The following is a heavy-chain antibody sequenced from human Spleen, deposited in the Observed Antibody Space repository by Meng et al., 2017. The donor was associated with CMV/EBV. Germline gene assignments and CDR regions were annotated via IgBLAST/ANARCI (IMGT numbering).Heavy chain of an antibody. CDR2: ISYSGGST. V-gene: IGHV3-23*01. Sequence: GESLKISCAASGFTFSNYAMNWVRRAPGKGLEWVSGISYSGGSTYSADSVKGRFTISRDNSKNTLYLQMKSLRAEDTAVYYCAKEPRQWELRRLDSWGQGTLVTVSS. D-gene: IGHD1-26*01. CDR3: AKEPRQWELRRLDS. J-gene: IGHJ4*02. CDR1: GFTFSNYA.